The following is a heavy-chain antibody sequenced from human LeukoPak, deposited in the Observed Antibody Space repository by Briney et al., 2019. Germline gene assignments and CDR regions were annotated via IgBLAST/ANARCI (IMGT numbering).Heavy chain of an antibody. J-gene: IGHJ5*02. CDR3: AKSVVATIIGNWFDP. Sequence: SCKASGYTFTSYYMHWVRQAPGKGLEWVSGISWNSGSIGYADSVKGRFTISRDNAKNSLYLQMNSLRAEDTALYYCAKSVVATIIGNWFDPWGQGTLVTVSS. V-gene: IGHV3-9*01. CDR1: GYTFTSYY. D-gene: IGHD5-12*01. CDR2: ISWNSGSI.